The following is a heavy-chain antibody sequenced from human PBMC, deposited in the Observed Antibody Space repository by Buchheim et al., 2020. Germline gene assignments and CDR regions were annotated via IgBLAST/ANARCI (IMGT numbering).Heavy chain of an antibody. Sequence: QVQLQESGPGLVKPSETLSLTCTVSGGSISSYYWSWIRQPPGKGLEWIGYIYYSGSTNYNPSLKSRVTISVDTSKNQFSLKLSSVTAADTAVYYCARHGDSYGWDFYYYYYGMDVWGQGTT. V-gene: IGHV4-59*01. CDR3: ARHGDSYGWDFYYYYYGMDV. D-gene: IGHD5-18*01. J-gene: IGHJ6*02. CDR2: IYYSGST. CDR1: GGSISSYY.